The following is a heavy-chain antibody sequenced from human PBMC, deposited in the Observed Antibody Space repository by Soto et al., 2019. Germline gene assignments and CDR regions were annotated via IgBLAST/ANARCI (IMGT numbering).Heavy chain of an antibody. Sequence: EVQVLESGGGLVQPGGSLRLSCAASGFTFSSYAMSWVRQAPGKGLEWVSAISGSGTSTYYADSVKGRFTIARDNXQETLFLEMNSLRADARAVYYCETSNGVSSDGLGMWVQGTLVIVSS. CDR3: ETSNGVSSDGLGM. CDR2: ISGSGTST. V-gene: IGHV3-23*01. J-gene: IGHJ3*02. D-gene: IGHD3-16*02. CDR1: GFTFSSYA.